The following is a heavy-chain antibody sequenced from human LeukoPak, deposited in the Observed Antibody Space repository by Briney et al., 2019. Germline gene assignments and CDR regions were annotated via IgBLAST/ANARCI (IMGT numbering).Heavy chain of an antibody. CDR3: ARGDFYYFDY. D-gene: IGHD3-16*01. J-gene: IGHJ4*02. Sequence: SETLSLTCTVSGGSISSSSYYWGWIRQPPGKGLEWIGSIYYSGSTYYNPSLKSRVTMSVDTSKNQFSLKLSSVTAVDTAVYYCARGDFYYFDYWGQGTLVTVSS. CDR2: IYYSGST. CDR1: GGSISSSSYY. V-gene: IGHV4-39*07.